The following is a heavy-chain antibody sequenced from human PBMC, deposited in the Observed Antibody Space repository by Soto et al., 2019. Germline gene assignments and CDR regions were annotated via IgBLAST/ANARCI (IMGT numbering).Heavy chain of an antibody. J-gene: IGHJ5*02. V-gene: IGHV1-69*13. D-gene: IGHD2-2*02. Sequence: ASVKVSCKASGGTFSSYAISWVRQAPGQGLEWMGGIIPIFGTANYAQKFQGRVTITADESTSTAYMELSSLRSEDTAVYYCVRGIPAAILRPNWFDPWGQGTLVTVSS. CDR2: IIPIFGTA. CDR3: VRGIPAAILRPNWFDP. CDR1: GGTFSSYA.